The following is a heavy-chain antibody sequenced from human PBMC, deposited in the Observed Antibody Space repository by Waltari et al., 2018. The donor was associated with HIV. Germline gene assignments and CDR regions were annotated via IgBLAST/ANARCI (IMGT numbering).Heavy chain of an antibody. CDR3: VRRVAEDYGSGRVDS. CDR1: GGSVTSNLHY. Sequence: HLQMQESGPGVVRPSETLSLTCRVSGGSVTSNLHYWGWIRQSPNIGLEWIGSLYYGGNTYHNPSLRSRVAISADRSTNQFSLRLTSVSVADSAIYYCVRRVAEDYGSGRVDSWGQGILVVVSS. J-gene: IGHJ4*02. CDR2: LYYGGNT. D-gene: IGHD4-17*01. V-gene: IGHV4-39*01.